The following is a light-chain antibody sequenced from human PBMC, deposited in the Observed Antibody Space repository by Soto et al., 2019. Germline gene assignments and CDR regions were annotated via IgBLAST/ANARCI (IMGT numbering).Light chain of an antibody. V-gene: IGKV3-20*01. J-gene: IGKJ1*01. CDR2: AAS. CDR3: QQYGGSPRT. CDR1: QSVSSN. Sequence: EIVMTQAPVTLSVSPGERVTVSCRPSQSVSSNLAWYQQKPGQAPRLLIHAASNRATGIPDRFSGSGSGTDFTLTITRLEPEDFAVYYCQQYGGSPRTFGQGTKVDIK.